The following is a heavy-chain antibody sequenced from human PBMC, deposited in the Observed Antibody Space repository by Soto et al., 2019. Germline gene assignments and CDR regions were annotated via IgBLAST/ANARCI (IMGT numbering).Heavy chain of an antibody. J-gene: IGHJ4*02. CDR2: IAHDGHT. CDR1: GGSITTSVL. CDR3: DGGRDYDY. D-gene: IGHD1-26*01. V-gene: IGHV4-4*02. Sequence: SETLCLSCDVSGGSITTSVLWTWVRQFPGRGLEWIGEIAHDGHTNYNPSLSGRVTMSVDLSNSQFSLNVASVNAADTAVYFCDGGRDYDYWGQGTLVTVSS.